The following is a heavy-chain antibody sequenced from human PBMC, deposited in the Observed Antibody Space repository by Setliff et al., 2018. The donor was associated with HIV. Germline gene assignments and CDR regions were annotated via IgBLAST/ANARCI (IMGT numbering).Heavy chain of an antibody. V-gene: IGHV1-2*04. D-gene: IGHD1-26*01. J-gene: IGHJ4*02. CDR2: INPHSGGT. CDR3: ARGSAVGSTTTTAFDS. Sequence: GASVKVSCKASGYTFTDFYMHWVRQAPGQGPEWVAWINPHSGGTDFAQKFQGWVTMTSDTSINTVNMELNRLTSDDTAVYYCARGSAVGSTTTTAFDSWGQGTLVTVSS. CDR1: GYTFTDFY.